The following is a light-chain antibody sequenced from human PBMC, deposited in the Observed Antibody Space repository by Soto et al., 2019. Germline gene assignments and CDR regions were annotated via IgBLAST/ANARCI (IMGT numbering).Light chain of an antibody. J-gene: IGKJ2*01. CDR1: QSLLHSNGYYY. CDR2: LGS. Sequence: DIVMTQSPLSLPVTPGEPASISCRSSQSLLHSNGYYYLDWYLQKPGQSPQLLIYLGSNRASGVPDRFSGSGSGTDFTLKISRVEAADVGVYYCMQALQTPPTFGQGTKLEIK. CDR3: MQALQTPPT. V-gene: IGKV2-28*01.